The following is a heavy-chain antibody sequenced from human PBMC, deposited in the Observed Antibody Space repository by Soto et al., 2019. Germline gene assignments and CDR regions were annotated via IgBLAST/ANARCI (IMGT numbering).Heavy chain of an antibody. J-gene: IGHJ6*02. Sequence: SVKVSCKASGHTFTSYGISWVRQAPGQGLEWMGWISAYNGNTNYAQKLQGRVTMTTDTSTSTAYMELRSLRSDDTAVYDWESEVRGYGMYVSSQGTNVTVS. CDR2: ISAYNGNT. CDR1: GHTFTSYG. V-gene: IGHV1-18*01. CDR3: ESEVRGYGMYV.